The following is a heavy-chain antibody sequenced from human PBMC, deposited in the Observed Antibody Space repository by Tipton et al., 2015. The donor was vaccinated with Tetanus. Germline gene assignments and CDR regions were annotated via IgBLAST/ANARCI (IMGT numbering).Heavy chain of an antibody. V-gene: IGHV4-31*02. J-gene: IGHJ4*02. Sequence: LRLSCTVSGGSISSGGYYWSWIRQHPGKGLEWIGDIYNSGSTYYNPSLKGRVIILVDTTKNQFSLKLKTVTDADTAVYYGARDQARGARGWNYFDSWGQGSLVTVSS. D-gene: IGHD1-26*01. CDR1: GGSISSGGYY. CDR3: ARDQARGARGWNYFDS. CDR2: IYNSGST.